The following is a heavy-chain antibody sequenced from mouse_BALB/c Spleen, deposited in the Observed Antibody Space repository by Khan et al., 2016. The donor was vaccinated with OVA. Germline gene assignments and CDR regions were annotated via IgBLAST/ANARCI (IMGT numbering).Heavy chain of an antibody. CDR3: ARGASYWYFDD. V-gene: IGHV9-1*02. J-gene: IGHJ1*01. CDR2: INTYTGEP. Sequence: QSQLVQSGPELKKPGETVKISCKASGYTFTNYGMNWVKQAPGKGLKWMGWINTYTGEPTYTDDFKGRFAFSLETSASTAYLQINNLKNEDMATYFCARGASYWYFDDWGAGTTVTVSS. CDR1: GYTFTNYG.